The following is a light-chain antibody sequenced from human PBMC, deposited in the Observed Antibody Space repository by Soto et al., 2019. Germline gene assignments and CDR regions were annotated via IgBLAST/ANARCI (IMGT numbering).Light chain of an antibody. V-gene: IGKV1-5*01. J-gene: IGKJ1*01. CDR1: QSISSW. CDR2: DAS. CDR3: ANT. Sequence: DVKMTQSPSTLSASVGDRVTITCRASQSISSWLAWYQQKPGKAPKLLIYDASSLESGVPSRFSGSGSGTEFTLTISSLQPDDFATYYFANTFGQGTKVEIK.